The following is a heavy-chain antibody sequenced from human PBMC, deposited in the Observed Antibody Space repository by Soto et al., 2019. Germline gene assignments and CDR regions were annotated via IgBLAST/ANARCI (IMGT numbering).Heavy chain of an antibody. CDR1: GGSFSGYY. J-gene: IGHJ5*02. V-gene: IGHV4-34*01. CDR3: ARGRIVVVPAAKYWFDP. CDR2: INHSGST. Sequence: SETLSLTCAVYGGSFSGYYWSWIRQPPGKGLEWIGEINHSGSTDYNPSLKSRVTISVDTSKNQFSLKLSSVTAADTAVYYCARGRIVVVPAAKYWFDPWGQGTLVTVSS. D-gene: IGHD2-2*01.